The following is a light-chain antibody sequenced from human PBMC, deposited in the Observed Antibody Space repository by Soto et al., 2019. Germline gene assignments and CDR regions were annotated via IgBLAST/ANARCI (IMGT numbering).Light chain of an antibody. CDR3: QQRTNWAGLT. V-gene: IGKV3-11*01. CDR1: QSVSSY. J-gene: IGKJ4*01. Sequence: EIVVTHSPATLSLSPGERATLSCRASQSVSSYLAWYQQKPGQAPMLLIYDSANRATGIPARFSGSGSGTDFTLTISTREPEDFAVYYCQQRTNWAGLTFGGGTKVEIK. CDR2: DSA.